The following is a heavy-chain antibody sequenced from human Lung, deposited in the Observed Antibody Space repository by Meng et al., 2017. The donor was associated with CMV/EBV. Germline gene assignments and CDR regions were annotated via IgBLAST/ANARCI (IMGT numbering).Heavy chain of an antibody. Sequence: WSWIRQPPGKGLEWIGEINHSGSTNYHPSLKSRVTISVDTSKNQFSLKLSSVTAADTAVYYCARGRSSTRYCSSTGCYSRGWIWFDPWGQGTLVTVSS. CDR2: INHSGST. CDR3: ARGRSSTRYCSSTGCYSRGWIWFDP. D-gene: IGHD2-2*01. J-gene: IGHJ5*02. V-gene: IGHV4-34*01.